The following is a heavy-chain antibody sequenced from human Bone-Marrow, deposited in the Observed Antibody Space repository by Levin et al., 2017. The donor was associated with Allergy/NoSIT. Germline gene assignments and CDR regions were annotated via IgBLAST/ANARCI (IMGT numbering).Heavy chain of an antibody. Sequence: ASVKVSCKASGYTFTGHYMHWVRQAPGQGLEWMGWISPNSGDAKYAQKFQARVTLTRDTSINTTYMELSSLTSDDTAVYYCARDPGNYDRWAGYMERWFDPWGQGTLVTVSS. CDR1: GYTFTGHY. J-gene: IGHJ5*02. CDR2: ISPNSGDA. V-gene: IGHV1-2*02. CDR3: ARDPGNYDRWAGYMERWFDP. D-gene: IGHD3-3*01.